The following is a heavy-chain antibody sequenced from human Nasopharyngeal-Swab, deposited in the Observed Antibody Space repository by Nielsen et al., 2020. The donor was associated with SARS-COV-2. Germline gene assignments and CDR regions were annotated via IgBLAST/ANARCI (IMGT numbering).Heavy chain of an antibody. J-gene: IGHJ4*01. CDR3: AREESASCCYSPVDY. CDR2: INQDASEK. D-gene: IGHD2-2*01. Sequence: GESLKISCVASVSTFSNHWMNWVRQAPGRVLEWVANINQDASEKNYVDSVKGRFTISRENARNSVYLHMSSLRAEDTAIYYCAREESASCCYSPVDYWGQGALVTVSS. CDR1: VSTFSNHW. V-gene: IGHV3-7*03.